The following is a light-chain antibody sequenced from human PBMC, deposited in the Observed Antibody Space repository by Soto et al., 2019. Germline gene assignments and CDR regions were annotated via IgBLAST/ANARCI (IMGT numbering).Light chain of an antibody. CDR2: GPS. CDR1: QIVNNF. V-gene: IGKV3-15*01. J-gene: IGKJ5*01. CDR3: QQYHSWSPIT. Sequence: EILLTQSPAIVSLSPGEIATLSCMASQIVNNFFAWYQQKPGQAPRLLMSGPSTRATGIPARFSGSGSGTEFTLTISSLQSEDFAIYYCQQYHSWSPITFGQGTRLEIK.